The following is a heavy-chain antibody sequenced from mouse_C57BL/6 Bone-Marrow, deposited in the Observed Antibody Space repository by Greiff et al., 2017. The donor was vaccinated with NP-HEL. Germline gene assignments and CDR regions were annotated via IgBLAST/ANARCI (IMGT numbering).Heavy chain of an antibody. V-gene: IGHV14-4*01. CDR3: TTCPFDYAPYYAMDY. J-gene: IGHJ4*01. Sequence: EVQLQQSGAELVRPGASVKLSCTASGFNIKDDYMHWVKQRPEQGLEWIGWIDPENGDTEYASKFQGKATITADTSSNTAYLQLSSLTSEDTAVYYCTTCPFDYAPYYAMDYWGQGTSVTVSS. CDR1: GFNIKDDY. D-gene: IGHD2-4*01. CDR2: IDPENGDT.